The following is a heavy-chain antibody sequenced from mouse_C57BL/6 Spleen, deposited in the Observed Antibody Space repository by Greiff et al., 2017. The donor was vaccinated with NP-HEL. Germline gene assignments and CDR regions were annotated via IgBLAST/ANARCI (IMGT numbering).Heavy chain of an antibody. J-gene: IGHJ3*01. CDR3: ARGDYYGSRPPFAY. V-gene: IGHV1-69*01. CDR1: GYTFTSYW. D-gene: IGHD1-1*01. CDR2: IDPSDSYT. Sequence: QVQLKQPGAELVMPGASVKLSCKASGYTFTSYWMHWVKQRPGQGLEWIGEIDPSDSYTNYNQKFKGKSTLTVDTSSNTAYLQLSSLTSEDTAVYYCARGDYYGSRPPFAYWGQGTLVTVSA.